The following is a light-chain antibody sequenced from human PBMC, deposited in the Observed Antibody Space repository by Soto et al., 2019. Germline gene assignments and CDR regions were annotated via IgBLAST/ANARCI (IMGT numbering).Light chain of an antibody. V-gene: IGKV1-5*01. Sequence: DIQMTQSPSTLSGSVGDRVTITCRASQTISSWLAWYQQKPGKAPKLLIYAASSLQSGVPSRFSGSGSGTEFTLTISSLQPDDFATYYCQQYNSYSRTFGQGTKVDIK. CDR3: QQYNSYSRT. CDR1: QTISSW. CDR2: AAS. J-gene: IGKJ1*01.